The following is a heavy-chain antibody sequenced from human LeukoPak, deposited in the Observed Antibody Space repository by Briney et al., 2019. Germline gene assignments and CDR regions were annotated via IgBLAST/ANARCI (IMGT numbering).Heavy chain of an antibody. CDR2: IYSDGSA. D-gene: IGHD3-22*01. Sequence: PGGSLRLSCEGSGFTVSSNHMSWVRQAPGKGLEWVSMIYSDGSAHYADFVKGRFIVSRDTSKNSFHLQMNNLGVEDTALYYCARDMVKSSGLLEEYVQHWGQGTLVTAS. CDR3: ARDMVKSSGLLEEYVQH. V-gene: IGHV3-66*01. CDR1: GFTVSSNH. J-gene: IGHJ1*01.